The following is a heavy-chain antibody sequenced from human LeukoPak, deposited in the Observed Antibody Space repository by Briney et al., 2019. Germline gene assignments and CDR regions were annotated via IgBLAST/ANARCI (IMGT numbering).Heavy chain of an antibody. CDR2: VNPNSGGT. Sequence: ASVKVSCKASGYTFTSYDINWVRQATGQGLEWMGRVNPNSGGTNYAQKFQGRVTMTRDTSISTAYMELSRLRSDDTAVYYCARGPLAANHAGLRDYWGQGTLVIVSS. D-gene: IGHD2-15*01. CDR1: GYTFTSYD. CDR3: ARGPLAANHAGLRDY. V-gene: IGHV1-2*06. J-gene: IGHJ4*02.